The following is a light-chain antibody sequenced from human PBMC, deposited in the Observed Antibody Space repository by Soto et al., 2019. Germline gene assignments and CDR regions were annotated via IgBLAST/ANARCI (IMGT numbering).Light chain of an antibody. CDR3: SSYAGSNNPVV. J-gene: IGLJ2*01. Sequence: QSVLTQPPSASGSPGQSVTISCTGTSSDVGGYNYVSWYQQHPGKAPKLMIYEVSKRPSGVPDRFSGSKSGNTASLTVSGLQAEDGADYYCSSYAGSNNPVVFGGGTKLTVL. V-gene: IGLV2-8*01. CDR1: SSDVGGYNY. CDR2: EVS.